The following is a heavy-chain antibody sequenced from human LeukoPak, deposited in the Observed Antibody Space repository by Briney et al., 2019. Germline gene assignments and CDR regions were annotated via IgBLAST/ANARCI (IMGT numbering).Heavy chain of an antibody. CDR3: AKTSRVNSAYDSPFDY. V-gene: IGHV3-23*01. D-gene: IGHD5-12*01. CDR1: GFTFRTYA. J-gene: IGHJ4*02. Sequence: GGSLRLACGASGFTFRTYAMRWVRQATGQGLDSVSAVRGSGSDTYYADSVKGRLTISRDNSKNTLYLQMNSLRAEDTAIYYCAKTSRVNSAYDSPFDYWGQGTLVTVSS. CDR2: VRGSGSDT.